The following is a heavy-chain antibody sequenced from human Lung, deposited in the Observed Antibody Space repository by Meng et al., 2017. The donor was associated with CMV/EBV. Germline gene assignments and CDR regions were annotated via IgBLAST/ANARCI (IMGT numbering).Heavy chain of an antibody. CDR2: IYSGGST. Sequence: GGSXRLSCAASAFTVSSNYMSWVRQAPGKGLEWVSVIYSGGSTYYADSVKGRFTISRDNSKNTLYLQMNSLRAEDTAVYYCATSHITMIVVYGGSSPVDYXGQGXLVTVSS. CDR1: AFTVSSNY. D-gene: IGHD3-22*01. J-gene: IGHJ4*02. CDR3: ATSHITMIVVYGGSSPVDY. V-gene: IGHV3-66*02.